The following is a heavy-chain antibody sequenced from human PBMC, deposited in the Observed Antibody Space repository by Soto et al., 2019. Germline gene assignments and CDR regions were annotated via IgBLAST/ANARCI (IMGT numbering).Heavy chain of an antibody. V-gene: IGHV3-30-3*01. CDR2: ISYDGSNK. CDR3: ARADYYDSSGYYYPNAFDI. J-gene: IGHJ3*02. D-gene: IGHD3-22*01. CDR1: GFTFSSYA. Sequence: QVPLVESGGGVVQPGRSLRLSCAASGFTFSSYAMHWVRQAPGKGLEWVAVISYDGSNKYYADSVKGRFTISRDNSKNTLYLQMNSLRAEDTAVYYCARADYYDSSGYYYPNAFDIWGQGTIVTVSS.